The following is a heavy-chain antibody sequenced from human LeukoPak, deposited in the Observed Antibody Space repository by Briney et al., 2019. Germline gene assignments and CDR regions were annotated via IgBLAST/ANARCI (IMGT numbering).Heavy chain of an antibody. CDR1: GFTFSSYG. J-gene: IGHJ4*02. CDR3: ARDREVRGVLDY. V-gene: IGHV3-33*01. CDR2: IWYDGSNK. Sequence: GGSLRLSCAASGFTFSSYGMHWVRQAPGKGLEWVAVIWYDGSNKYYADSVKGRFTISRDNSKNTLYLQMNSLRAEDTAVYYCARDREVRGVLDYWGQGTLVTVSS. D-gene: IGHD3-10*01.